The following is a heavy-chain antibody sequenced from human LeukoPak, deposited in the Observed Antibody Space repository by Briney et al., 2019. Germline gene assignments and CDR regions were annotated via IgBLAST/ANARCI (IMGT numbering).Heavy chain of an antibody. V-gene: IGHV3-9*01. D-gene: IGHD2-2*01. CDR1: GFTFDDYA. Sequence: GGSLRLSCAASGFTFDDYAMHWVRQAPGKGLECVSGISWNSGSIGYADSVKGRFTISRDNAKNSLYLQMNSLRAEDTALYYCAKGGTYQLLWGVIDYWGQGTLVTVSS. CDR2: ISWNSGSI. CDR3: AKGGTYQLLWGVIDY. J-gene: IGHJ4*02.